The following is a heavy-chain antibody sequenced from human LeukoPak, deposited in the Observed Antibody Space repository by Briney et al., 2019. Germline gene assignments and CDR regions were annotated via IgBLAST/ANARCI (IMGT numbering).Heavy chain of an antibody. CDR3: ARHYIAAGGGDAFDI. V-gene: IGHV4-59*08. CDR2: IHYSGST. J-gene: IGHJ3*02. CDR1: GGSISSYY. Sequence: PSETLSLTCTVSGGSISSYYWTWIRQSPGKGLEWLGYIHYSGSTNYNPSLKSRVTISVDTSKNQFSLKLSSVTATDTAVYYCARHYIAAGGGDAFDIWGQGTMVTVSS. D-gene: IGHD6-13*01.